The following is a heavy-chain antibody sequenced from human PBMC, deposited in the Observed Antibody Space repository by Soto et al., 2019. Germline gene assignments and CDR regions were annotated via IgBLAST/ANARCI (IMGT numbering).Heavy chain of an antibody. Sequence: QVQLVESGGGVVQPGRSLRLSCAASGFTFSSYGMHWVRQAPGKGLEWVSVISYDGSNKYYADSVKGRFTISRDNSKNTLYLQMNSLKAEDTAVYYCAKEWAGGNWFDPWGQGTLFTVSS. CDR2: ISYDGSNK. V-gene: IGHV3-30*18. CDR1: GFTFSSYG. D-gene: IGHD3-16*01. J-gene: IGHJ5*02. CDR3: AKEWAGGNWFDP.